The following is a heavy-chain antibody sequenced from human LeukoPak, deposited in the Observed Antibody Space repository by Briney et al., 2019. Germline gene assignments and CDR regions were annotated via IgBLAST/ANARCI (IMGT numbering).Heavy chain of an antibody. D-gene: IGHD3-3*01. V-gene: IGHV3-21*01. CDR1: GFTFSSNS. J-gene: IGHJ4*02. CDR2: ISSSSSYI. Sequence: PGGSLRLSCAASGFTFSSNSMNWVRQAPGKGLEWVSSISSSSSYIYYADSVKGRFTISRDNAKNSLYLQMNSLRAEDTAVYYCASYLKEKYYDFWSGYYPTGVPRNYFDYWGQGTLVTVSS. CDR3: ASYLKEKYYDFWSGYYPTGVPRNYFDY.